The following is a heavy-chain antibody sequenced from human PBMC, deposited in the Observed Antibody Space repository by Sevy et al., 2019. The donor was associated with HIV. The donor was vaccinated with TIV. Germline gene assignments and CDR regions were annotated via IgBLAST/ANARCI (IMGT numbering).Heavy chain of an antibody. CDR3: ARRNDFDI. V-gene: IGHV4-59*08. J-gene: IGHJ3*02. CDR2: VYYTGGT. CDR1: GGSINSDH. Sequence: SETLSLTCTVSGGSINSDHWNWIRQPPGKGLEWIGYVYYTGGTNYNPSLKNRVTISVDRTKNQFTLKLTCVTAADTAVYYSARRNDFDIWGQGTMVTVSS.